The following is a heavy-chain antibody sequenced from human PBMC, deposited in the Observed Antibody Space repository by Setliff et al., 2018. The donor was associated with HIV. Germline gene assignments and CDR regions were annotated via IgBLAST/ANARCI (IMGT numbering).Heavy chain of an antibody. CDR2: INHSGST. D-gene: IGHD6-13*01. V-gene: IGHV4-34*01. CDR1: GGSFSGYY. Sequence: PSETLSLTCAVYGGSFSGYYWSWIRQPPGKGLEWIGEINHSGSTNYNPSLKSRVTISVDTSKNQFSLKLSSVTAADTAVYYCASRIAAASLAFDYWGQGALVTVS. CDR3: ASRIAAASLAFDY. J-gene: IGHJ4*02.